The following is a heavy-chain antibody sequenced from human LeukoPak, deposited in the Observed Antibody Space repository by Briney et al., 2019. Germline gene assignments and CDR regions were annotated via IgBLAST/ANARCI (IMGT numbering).Heavy chain of an antibody. CDR1: GFTFSSYW. CDR2: INQDGTEK. CDR3: ARGPLIAAAGTW. Sequence: GSLRLSCAASGFTFSSYWMSWVRQAPGEGLEWVAKINQDGTEKAYVDSVRGRFTISRDNAKNSLFLQMNSLRAEDTAVYYCARGPLIAAAGTWWGQGTLVTVPS. V-gene: IGHV3-7*03. J-gene: IGHJ4*02. D-gene: IGHD6-13*01.